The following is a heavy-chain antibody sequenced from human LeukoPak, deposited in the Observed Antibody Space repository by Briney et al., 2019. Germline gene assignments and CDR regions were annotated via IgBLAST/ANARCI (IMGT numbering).Heavy chain of an antibody. V-gene: IGHV1-8*01. Sequence: ASVKVSCKASGYTFTSYDINWVRQATGQGLEWTGWMNPNSGNTGYAQKLQGRVTMTRNTSISTAYMELSSLRSEDTAVYYCARRYCSSTSCHYFDYWGQGTLVTVSS. CDR3: ARRYCSSTSCHYFDY. J-gene: IGHJ4*02. CDR1: GYTFTSYD. CDR2: MNPNSGNT. D-gene: IGHD2-2*01.